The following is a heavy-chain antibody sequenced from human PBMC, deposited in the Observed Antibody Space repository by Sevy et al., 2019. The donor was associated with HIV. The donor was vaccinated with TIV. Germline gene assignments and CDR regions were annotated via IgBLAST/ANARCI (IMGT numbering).Heavy chain of an antibody. CDR3: ARRAGNWDYFDY. CDR1: GFSFSDYY. V-gene: IGHV3-11*06. J-gene: IGHJ4*02. CDR2: ISGISTYT. Sequence: GGSLRLSCAASGFSFSDYYVSWIRQAPGKGLEWVSYISGISTYTNYADSVKGRFTISRDNAKNSMYLQLNSLRAEDTAGYYCARRAGNWDYFDYWGQGTLVTVSS. D-gene: IGHD7-27*01.